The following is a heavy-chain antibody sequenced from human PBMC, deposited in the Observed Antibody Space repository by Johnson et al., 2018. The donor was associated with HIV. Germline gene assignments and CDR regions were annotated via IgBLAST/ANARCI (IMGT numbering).Heavy chain of an antibody. D-gene: IGHD6-19*01. CDR1: GFTFSDYY. CDR2: ISSSGSTI. J-gene: IGHJ3*02. CDR3: ARVAVAGTRSI. V-gene: IGHV3-11*01. Sequence: QVQVVESGGGLVQPGGPLRLSCAASGFTFSDYYMSWIRQAPGKGLEWVSYISSSGSTIYYADSVKGRFTISRDNSKNTLYLQMNSLRAEDTAVYYGARVAVAGTRSIWGQGTMVTVSS.